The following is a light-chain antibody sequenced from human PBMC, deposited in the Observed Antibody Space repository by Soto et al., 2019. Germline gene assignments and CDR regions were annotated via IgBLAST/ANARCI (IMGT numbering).Light chain of an antibody. Sequence: EIVLTQSPASLSLSPGERGTLSCRASQSVSSSYLAWYQQKPGQAPRLLIYGTSVRATGIPDRFSGSGSGKDFSLTISRLEREDFAAYYCHHYGTSPLTFGGGPKVEMK. J-gene: IGKJ4*01. V-gene: IGKV3-20*01. CDR1: QSVSSSY. CDR2: GTS. CDR3: HHYGTSPLT.